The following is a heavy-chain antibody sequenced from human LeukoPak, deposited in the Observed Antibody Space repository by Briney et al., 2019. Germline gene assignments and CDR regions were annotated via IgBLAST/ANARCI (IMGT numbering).Heavy chain of an antibody. D-gene: IGHD3-3*01. V-gene: IGHV1-2*02. Sequence: ASVKVSCKASGYTFTGYYMHWVRQAPGQGLDWMGWINPNSGGTKYAQNFQGRVTMTGDASINTAYMELSRLRFDDTAVYFCARDLKLWSGDVPGHWGQGTLVTVSS. CDR3: ARDLKLWSGDVPGH. CDR1: GYTFTGYY. CDR2: INPNSGGT. J-gene: IGHJ4*02.